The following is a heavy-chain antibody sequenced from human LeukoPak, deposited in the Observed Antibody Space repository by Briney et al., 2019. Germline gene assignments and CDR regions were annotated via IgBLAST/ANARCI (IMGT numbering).Heavy chain of an antibody. D-gene: IGHD3-10*01. CDR1: GGSISSGSYY. Sequence: SETLSLTCTVSGGSISSGSYYWSWIRQPAGKGLEWIGRIYTSGSTNYNPSLKSRVTISVDTSKNQFSLKLSSVTAADTAVYYCARGQSMVRGVSPFDYWGQGTLVTVSS. CDR2: IYTSGST. CDR3: ARGQSMVRGVSPFDY. V-gene: IGHV4-61*02. J-gene: IGHJ4*02.